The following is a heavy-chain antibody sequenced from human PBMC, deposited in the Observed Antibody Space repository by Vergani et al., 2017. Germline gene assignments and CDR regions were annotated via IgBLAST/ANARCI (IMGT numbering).Heavy chain of an antibody. D-gene: IGHD3-9*01. J-gene: IGHJ4*02. CDR2: INPSGGHT. CDR1: GYTFSNYY. CDR3: ARGDYGILTGYRY. Sequence: QVQVVQSGAEVQKSGASVKVSCKTSGYTFSNYYMHSVRQAPGQGLEWMGIINPSGGHTNYAQKFQGRVTMTRDTSTSTVYMELSSLRSEDTAIYYCARGDYGILTGYRYWGQGTLVTVSA. V-gene: IGHV1-46*03.